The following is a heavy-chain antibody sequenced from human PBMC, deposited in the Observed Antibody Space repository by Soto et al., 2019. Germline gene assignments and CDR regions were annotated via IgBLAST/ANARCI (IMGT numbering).Heavy chain of an antibody. CDR3: ARRPXVWFGELGFDYYYGMDV. CDR2: IYYSGST. D-gene: IGHD3-10*01. J-gene: IGHJ6*02. CDR1: GGSISCNSYY. V-gene: IGHV4-39*01. Sequence: PSETLSLTCTVSGGSISCNSYYWAWIRQPPGKGLEWIGNIYYSGSTYYNPSLKSRVTISVDTPKNQFSLKLSSVTAADTAVYYCARRPXVWFGELGFDYYYGMDVWGQGTTVTVSS.